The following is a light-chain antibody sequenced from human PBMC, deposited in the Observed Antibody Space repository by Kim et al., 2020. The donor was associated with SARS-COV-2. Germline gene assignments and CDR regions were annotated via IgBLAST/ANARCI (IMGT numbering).Light chain of an antibody. J-gene: IGLJ1*01. CDR2: LNSDGSH. CDR1: RGHSDYT. Sequence: QLVLTQSPSASASLGASVKLTCTLSRGHSDYTIAWHQQQPEKGPRYLMKLNSDGSHTKGDGIPDRFSGSSSGAERYLIISSLHFEDEADYYCQTWGTGIHVFGTGTKVTVL. V-gene: IGLV4-69*01. CDR3: QTWGTGIHV.